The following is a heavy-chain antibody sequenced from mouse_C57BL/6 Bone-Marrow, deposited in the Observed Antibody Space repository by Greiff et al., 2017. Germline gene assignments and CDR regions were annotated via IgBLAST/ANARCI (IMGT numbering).Heavy chain of an antibody. CDR2: ISDGGSYT. CDR1: GFTFSSYA. CDR3: ARDPLSYDYDWFDY. Sequence: EVQLVESGGGLVKPGGSLKLSCAASGFTFSSYAMSWVRQTPEKRLEWVATISDGGSYTYYPANVKGRFTISRDTAKNNLYLQMSHLKSEDTAMYNGARDPLSYDYDWFDYWGQGTLVTVSA. J-gene: IGHJ3*01. D-gene: IGHD2-4*01. V-gene: IGHV5-4*01.